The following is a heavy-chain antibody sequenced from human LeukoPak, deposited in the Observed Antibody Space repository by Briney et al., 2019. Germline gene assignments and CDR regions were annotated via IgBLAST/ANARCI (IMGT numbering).Heavy chain of an antibody. Sequence: GGSLRLSCAASGFTFSSYSMNWVRQAPGKRLESVSSISSSSSYIYYADSVKGRFTISRDNAKNSLYLQMNSLRAEDTAVYYCARAPPYIAAAGPNWFDPWGQGTLVTVSS. CDR2: ISSSSSYI. D-gene: IGHD6-13*01. CDR3: ARAPPYIAAAGPNWFDP. J-gene: IGHJ5*02. CDR1: GFTFSSYS. V-gene: IGHV3-21*01.